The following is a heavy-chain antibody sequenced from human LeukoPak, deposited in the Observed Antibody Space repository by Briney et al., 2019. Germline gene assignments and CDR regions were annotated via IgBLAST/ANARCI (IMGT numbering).Heavy chain of an antibody. CDR2: INAGNGNT. J-gene: IGHJ5*02. Sequence: ASVKVSCKASGYTFTSYAMHWVRHAPGQRLEWMGWINAGNGNTKYSQKFQGRVTITRDTSASTAYMELSSLRSEDTAVYYCARDRAVAGTRWLDPWGQGTLVTVSS. CDR3: ARDRAVAGTRWLDP. D-gene: IGHD6-19*01. CDR1: GYTFTSYA. V-gene: IGHV1-3*01.